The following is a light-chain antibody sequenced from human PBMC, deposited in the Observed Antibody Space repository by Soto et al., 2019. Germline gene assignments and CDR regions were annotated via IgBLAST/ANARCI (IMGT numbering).Light chain of an antibody. Sequence: EIVMTQSPATLSVFLGEGVTLSCRASQHLHNNVAWYQHKPGRAPRLLLYGGSTRASGIPPRFSGTWTGTEFTLSISSLQSEDFAVYFCQQYSLWPRTFGGGTKVDIK. CDR2: GGS. CDR3: QQYSLWPRT. CDR1: QHLHNN. V-gene: IGKV3D-15*01. J-gene: IGKJ4*01.